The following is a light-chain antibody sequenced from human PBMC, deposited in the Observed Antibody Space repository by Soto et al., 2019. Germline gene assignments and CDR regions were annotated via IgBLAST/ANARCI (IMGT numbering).Light chain of an antibody. CDR1: QSVSSN. J-gene: IGKJ1*01. Sequence: EIVLTQSPATLSLSPGERATLSCRASQSVSSNLAWYQQKPGQAPRLLIYGASTRATGIPARFSGSGSGTDFTLTISCLQSEDFATYYCQQYYSYPWTFGQGTKVDNK. CDR2: GAS. V-gene: IGKV3-15*01. CDR3: QQYYSYPWT.